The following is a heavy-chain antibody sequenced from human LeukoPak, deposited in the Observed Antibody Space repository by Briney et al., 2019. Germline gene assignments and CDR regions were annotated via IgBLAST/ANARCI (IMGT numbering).Heavy chain of an antibody. V-gene: IGHV1-69*05. CDR1: GGTFSNYV. J-gene: IGHJ4*02. Sequence: ASVKVSCKASGGTFSNYVITWVRQAPGQGLEWMGRIIPIYGTTNCAQQFQGRLTITTDESTTTAYMELSSLRSEDTAVYYCARTAERARVDRRYNYFDYWGQGTLVTVSS. D-gene: IGHD1-14*01. CDR3: ARTAERARVDRRYNYFDY. CDR2: IIPIYGTT.